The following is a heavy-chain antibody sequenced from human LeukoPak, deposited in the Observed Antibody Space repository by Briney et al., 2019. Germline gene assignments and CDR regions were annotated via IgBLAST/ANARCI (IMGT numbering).Heavy chain of an antibody. V-gene: IGHV4-30-2*01. J-gene: IGHJ4*02. CDR1: GGSISSGGYS. CDR3: ARGVRNSSSWSYHFDY. D-gene: IGHD6-13*01. CDR2: NSHTGST. Sequence: SQTLSLTCAVSGGSISSGGYSWSWIRQPPGKRLEWIGYNSHTGSTYYNPSLKSRVTISVDRSKNQFSLKLSSVTAADTAVYYCARGVRNSSSWSYHFDYWGQGTLVTVSS.